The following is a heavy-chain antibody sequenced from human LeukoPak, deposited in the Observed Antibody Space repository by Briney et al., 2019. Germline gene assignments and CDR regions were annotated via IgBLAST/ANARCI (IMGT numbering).Heavy chain of an antibody. CDR1: GFTFSSYG. CDR2: ISYDGSNK. CDR3: AKHRGYSYGSLGTDV. J-gene: IGHJ6*02. V-gene: IGHV3-30*18. D-gene: IGHD5-18*01. Sequence: GRSLRLSCAASGFTFSSYGMHWVRQAPGKGLEWVAVISYDGSNKYYADSVKGRFTISRDNSKNTLYLQMNSLRAEDTAVYYCAKHRGYSYGSLGTDVWGQGTTVTVSS.